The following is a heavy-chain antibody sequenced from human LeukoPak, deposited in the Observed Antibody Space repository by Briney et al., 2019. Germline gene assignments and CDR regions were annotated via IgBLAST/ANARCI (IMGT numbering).Heavy chain of an antibody. CDR1: GGSFSGYY. CDR3: AIGRGRYYDILTARNWFDP. J-gene: IGHJ5*02. V-gene: IGHV4-34*01. D-gene: IGHD3-9*01. CDR2: INNSGST. Sequence: KPSETLSLTCAVYGGSFSGYYWRWIRQPPGKGLEWIGEINNSGSTNYNPSLKSRVTLSVDTSKNQFSLKLSSVTAADTAVYYCAIGRGRYYDILTARNWFDPWGQGTLVTVSS.